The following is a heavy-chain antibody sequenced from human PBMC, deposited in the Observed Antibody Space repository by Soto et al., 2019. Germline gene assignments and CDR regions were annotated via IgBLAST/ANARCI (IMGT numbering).Heavy chain of an antibody. Sequence: SETLSLTCAVPGGSISSGGYSWSWIRQPPGKGLEWIGYIYHSGSTYYNPSLKSRVTISVDRSKNQFSLKLSSVTAADTAVYYCASAVYSGYDYGYFDYWGQGTLVTVS. V-gene: IGHV4-30-2*01. CDR1: GGSISSGGYS. CDR2: IYHSGST. J-gene: IGHJ4*02. CDR3: ASAVYSGYDYGYFDY. D-gene: IGHD5-12*01.